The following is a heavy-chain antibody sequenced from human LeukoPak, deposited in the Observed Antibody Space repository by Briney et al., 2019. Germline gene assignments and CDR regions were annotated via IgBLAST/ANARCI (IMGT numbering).Heavy chain of an antibody. V-gene: IGHV4-59*12. CDR1: GGSISSYY. Sequence: SETLSLTCTVSGGSISSYYWSWIRQPPGKGLEWIGYIYYSGSTNYKSSLKSRVTISVDTSKNQFSLMLNSVTAADTAVYYCARDKGQYGSGTPGFTWFDPWGQGTLVTVSS. J-gene: IGHJ5*02. CDR2: IYYSGST. D-gene: IGHD3-10*01. CDR3: ARDKGQYGSGTPGFTWFDP.